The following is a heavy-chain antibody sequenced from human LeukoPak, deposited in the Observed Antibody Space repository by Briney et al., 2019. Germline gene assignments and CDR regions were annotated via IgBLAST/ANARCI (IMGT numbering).Heavy chain of an antibody. CDR1: GFTVSSNY. D-gene: IGHD3-22*01. J-gene: IGHJ4*02. CDR3: AREGIYDSSGYFDY. CDR2: IYSGGST. V-gene: IGHV3-53*01. Sequence: GGSLRLSCAASGFTVSSNYMSWVRQAPGKGLEWVSVIYSGGSTYYADSVKGRFTISRDNSKNTLYLQMNSLRAEDTAVYYCAREGIYDSSGYFDYWGQGTLVTVSS.